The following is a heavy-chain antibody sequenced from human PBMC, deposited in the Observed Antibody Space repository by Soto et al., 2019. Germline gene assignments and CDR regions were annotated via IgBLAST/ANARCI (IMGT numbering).Heavy chain of an antibody. CDR3: ARGHGDNRGWYDWFDP. D-gene: IGHD6-19*01. J-gene: IGHJ5*02. CDR1: GFTFSDYY. CDR2: ISSSGTTI. Sequence: QVQLVESGGGLVKPGGSLRLSCAASGFTFSDYYMSWIRQAPGKGLEWVSYISSSGTTIYYADSVKGRFTISRDNAKNSLDLQMNSLRAENTAVYYCARGHGDNRGWYDWFDPWGQRTLVTVSS. V-gene: IGHV3-11*01.